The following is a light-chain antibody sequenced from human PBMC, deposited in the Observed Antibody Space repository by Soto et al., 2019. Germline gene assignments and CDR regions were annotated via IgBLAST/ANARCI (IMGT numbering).Light chain of an antibody. CDR3: QQYNTQIT. CDR1: QSVSSN. J-gene: IGKJ5*01. Sequence: ETVMTRAPTTLSVTPGVNPPLSSRASQSVSSNLAWYQQKPGQAPRLLIYGASTRATGIPARFSGSGSGTEFTLTISSLQSEDFAVYYCQQYNTQITFGQGTRLEIK. CDR2: GAS. V-gene: IGKV3-15*01.